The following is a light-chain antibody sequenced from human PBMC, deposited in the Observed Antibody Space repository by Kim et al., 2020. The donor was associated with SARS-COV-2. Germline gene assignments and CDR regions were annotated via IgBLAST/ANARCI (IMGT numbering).Light chain of an antibody. CDR1: QSISSW. J-gene: IGKJ2*01. CDR3: QQYNSYAYT. CDR2: KAS. V-gene: IGKV1-5*03. Sequence: ASVGDRVPNTCRTSQSISSWFAWYQQKPGKAPKLLIYKASSLESGVPSRFSGSGSGTEFTLTISSLQPDDFATYYCQQYNSYAYTFGQGTKLEI.